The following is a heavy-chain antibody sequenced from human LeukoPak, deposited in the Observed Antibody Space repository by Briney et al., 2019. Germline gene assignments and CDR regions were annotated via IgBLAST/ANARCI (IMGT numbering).Heavy chain of an antibody. CDR2: IKQDGSEK. D-gene: IGHD3-22*01. J-gene: IGHJ4*02. Sequence: GESLKISCKGSGYSFSSYWMSWVRQAPGKGLEWVANIKQDGSEKYYVDSVKGRFTISRDNAKNSLYLQMNSLRAEDTAVYYCARESLRYYDSSGYLDYWGQGTLVTVSS. CDR3: ARESLRYYDSSGYLDY. V-gene: IGHV3-7*01. CDR1: GYSFSSYW.